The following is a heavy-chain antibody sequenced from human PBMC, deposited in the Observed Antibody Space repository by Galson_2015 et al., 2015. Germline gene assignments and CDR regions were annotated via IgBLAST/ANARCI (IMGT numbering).Heavy chain of an antibody. Sequence: SLRLSCAASGFTFSSYGMHWVRQAPGKGLEWVAVISYDGSNKYYADSVKGRFTISRDNSKNTLYLQMNSLRAEDTAVCYCAKTGSYTFSFDYWGQGTLVTVSS. J-gene: IGHJ4*02. D-gene: IGHD1-26*01. CDR2: ISYDGSNK. CDR1: GFTFSSYG. CDR3: AKTGSYTFSFDY. V-gene: IGHV3-30*18.